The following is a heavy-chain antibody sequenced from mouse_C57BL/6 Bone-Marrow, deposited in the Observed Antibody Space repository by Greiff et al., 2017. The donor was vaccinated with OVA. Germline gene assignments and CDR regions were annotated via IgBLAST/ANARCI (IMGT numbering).Heavy chain of an antibody. J-gene: IGHJ2*01. D-gene: IGHD2-5*01. CDR3: ARDDYSNYYFDY. Sequence: VHLVESGTELVKPGASVKLSCKASGYTFTSYWMHWVKQRPGQGLEWIGNINPSNGGTNYNEKFKSKATLTVDKSSSTAYMQLSSLTSEDSAVYYCARDDYSNYYFDYWGQGTTLTVSS. CDR1: GYTFTSYW. V-gene: IGHV1-53*01. CDR2: INPSNGGT.